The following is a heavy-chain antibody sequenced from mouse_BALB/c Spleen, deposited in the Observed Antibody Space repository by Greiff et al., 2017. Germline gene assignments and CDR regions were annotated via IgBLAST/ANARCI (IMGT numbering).Heavy chain of an antibody. CDR1: GFTFSDYY. J-gene: IGHJ4*01. D-gene: IGHD1-1*02. V-gene: IGHV5-4*02. Sequence: EVKLVESGGGLVKPGGSLKLSCAASGFTFSDYYMYWVRQTPEKRLEWVATISDGGSYTYYPDSVKGRFTISRDNAKNNLYLQMSSLKSEDTAMYYCARDLDYVNAMDYWGQGTSVTVSS. CDR3: ARDLDYVNAMDY. CDR2: ISDGGSYT.